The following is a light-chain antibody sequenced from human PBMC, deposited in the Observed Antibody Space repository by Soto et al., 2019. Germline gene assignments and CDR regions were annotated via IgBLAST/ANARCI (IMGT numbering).Light chain of an antibody. CDR2: GAS. Sequence: EVVLTQSPATLSVSPGERATLSCRASQSFSSHLAWYQQKPGQAPRRLIYGASTRATGIPDRFSGSASGTEFTLTISSLKSEDFGMYYCQNDKNGPRYTFGQGTKVEIK. CDR3: QNDKNGPRYT. CDR1: QSFSSH. V-gene: IGKV3-15*01. J-gene: IGKJ2*01.